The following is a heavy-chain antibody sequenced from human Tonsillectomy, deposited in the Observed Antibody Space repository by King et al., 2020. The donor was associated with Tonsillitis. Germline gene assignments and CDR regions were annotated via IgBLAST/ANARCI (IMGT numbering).Heavy chain of an antibody. CDR1: GYIFTGYG. J-gene: IGHJ4*02. CDR3: ARDHVMGKIMATRADY. V-gene: IGHV1-18*04. CDR2: ISTYNGDT. Sequence: QLVQSGAEIKKPGASVKVSCKASGYIFTGYGISWVRQAPGQGLEWMGWISTYNGDTNYAQKFQDRVTVTTDTSTSTAYMELRSLRSDDTAIYYCARDHVMGKIMATRADYWGQGTLVTVSS. D-gene: IGHD5-12*01.